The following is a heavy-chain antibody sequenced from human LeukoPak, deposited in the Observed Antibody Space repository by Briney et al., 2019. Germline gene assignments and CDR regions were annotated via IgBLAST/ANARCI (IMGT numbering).Heavy chain of an antibody. CDR3: ARGVIRSGFDL. CDR2: IYYSGNT. V-gene: IGHV4-39*01. CDR1: GGSISSSNSY. J-gene: IGHJ5*02. D-gene: IGHD3-10*01. Sequence: PSETLSLTCTVSGGSISSSNSYWGWVRQPPGKGLEWIGTIYYSGNTYYNPSLKSRVTISSDTSAKQFSLKLSSVTAADTAIYYCARGVIRSGFDLWGQGTLVTVSS.